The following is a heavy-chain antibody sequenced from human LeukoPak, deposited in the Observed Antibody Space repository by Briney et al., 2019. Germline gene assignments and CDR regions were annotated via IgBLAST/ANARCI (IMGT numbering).Heavy chain of an antibody. CDR3: ARAEAGYDYVGYYFDY. D-gene: IGHD5-12*01. Sequence: PSETLSLTCTVSGGSVSSGSYYWSWILQPPGTGLEWIGYIYYSGSTNYNPSLKSRVTISVDTSKNQFSLKLSSVTAADTAVYYCARAEAGYDYVGYYFDYWGQGTLVTVSS. CDR2: IYYSGST. V-gene: IGHV4-61*01. J-gene: IGHJ4*02. CDR1: GGSVSSGSYY.